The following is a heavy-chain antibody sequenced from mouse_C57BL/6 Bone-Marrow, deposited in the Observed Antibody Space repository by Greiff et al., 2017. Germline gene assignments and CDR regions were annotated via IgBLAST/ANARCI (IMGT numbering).Heavy chain of an antibody. CDR1: GYTFTSYW. CDR2: IHPNSGST. J-gene: IGHJ1*03. D-gene: IGHD2-5*01. Sequence: VQLQQPGAELVKPGASVKLSCKASGYTFTSYWMHWVKQRPGQGLEWIGMIHPNSGSTNYNEKFKSKATLTVDKSSSTAYMQLSSLTSEDSAVYYCARPYSSNYWYFDVWGTGTTVTVSS. V-gene: IGHV1-64*01. CDR3: ARPYSSNYWYFDV.